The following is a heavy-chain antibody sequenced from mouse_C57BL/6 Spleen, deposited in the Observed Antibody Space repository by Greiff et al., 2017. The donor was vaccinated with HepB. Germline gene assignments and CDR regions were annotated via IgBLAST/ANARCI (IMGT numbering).Heavy chain of an antibody. Sequence: EVKLVESGGDLVKPGGSLKLSCAASGFTFSSYGMSWVRQTPDKRLEWVATISSGGSYTYYPDSVKGRFTISRDNAKNTLYLQMSSLKSEDTAMYYCANITGTLYYFDYWGQGTTLTVSS. CDR2: ISSGGSYT. D-gene: IGHD4-1*01. CDR1: GFTFSSYG. V-gene: IGHV5-6*01. CDR3: ANITGTLYYFDY. J-gene: IGHJ2*01.